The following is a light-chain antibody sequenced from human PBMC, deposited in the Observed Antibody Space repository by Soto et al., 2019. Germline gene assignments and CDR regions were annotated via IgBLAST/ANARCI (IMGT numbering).Light chain of an antibody. CDR2: GNS. J-gene: IGLJ1*01. CDR1: SSNIGAGYD. V-gene: IGLV1-40*01. CDR3: QSYDSSRSGFYV. Sequence: QSVLTQPPSVXXAXXXXXXISCTGSSSNIGAGYDVHWYQQLPGTAPKLLIYGNSNRPSGVPDRFSGSKSGTSASLAITGLQAEDEADYYCQSYDSSRSGFYVFGTGTKLTVL.